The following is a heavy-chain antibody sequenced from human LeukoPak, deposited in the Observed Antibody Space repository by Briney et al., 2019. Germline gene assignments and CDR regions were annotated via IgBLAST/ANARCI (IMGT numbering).Heavy chain of an antibody. CDR1: GFTFSNYW. J-gene: IGHJ5*02. CDR2: IKQDGTER. D-gene: IGHD6-13*01. V-gene: IGHV3-7*01. CDR3: AREISSWYRSEGRFDP. Sequence: GGSLRLSCAASGFTFSNYWMTWVRQAPGKGLEWVANIKQDGTERYYVDSLEGRFIISRDNAKYSLYLQIDSLRAEDTAVYYCAREISSWYRSEGRFDPWGQGTLVTVSS.